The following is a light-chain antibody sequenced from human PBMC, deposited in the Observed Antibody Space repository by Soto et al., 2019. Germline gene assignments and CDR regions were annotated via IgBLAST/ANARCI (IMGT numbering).Light chain of an antibody. J-gene: IGKJ4*01. V-gene: IGKV3-20*01. Sequence: EIVLTQSPGTLSLSPGVRATLSCRASQSVSSHLAWYQQRPGQAPRLLIYGASSRATGIPDRFSGSGSGTDFTLTISRLEPEDFALYYCQQYGNSPPLTFGGGTKVEIK. CDR1: QSVSSH. CDR3: QQYGNSPPLT. CDR2: GAS.